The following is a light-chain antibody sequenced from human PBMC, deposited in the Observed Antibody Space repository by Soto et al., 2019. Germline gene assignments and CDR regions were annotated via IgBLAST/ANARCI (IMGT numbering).Light chain of an antibody. CDR1: SGHNSYA. CDR2: VNSDGSH. CDR3: QTWSTDIRV. J-gene: IGLJ3*02. Sequence: QSVLTQSPSASASLGASVKLTCTLSSGHNSYAIAWHQQQPEKGPRYLMKVNSDGSHSKGDGIPDRFSGSSSGAERYLTISSLQSEDEADYYCQTWSTDIRVFGGGTQPTVL. V-gene: IGLV4-69*01.